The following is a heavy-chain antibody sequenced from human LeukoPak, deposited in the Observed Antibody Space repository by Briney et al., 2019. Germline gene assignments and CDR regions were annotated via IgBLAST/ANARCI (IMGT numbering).Heavy chain of an antibody. Sequence: PGGSLRLSCAASGFTFSSYAMSWVRQAPGKGLEWVSAISGSGGSTYYADSVKGRFTISRDNSKNTLYLQMNSLRAEDTAVYYCARDSGSSWYGFDYWGQGTLVTVSS. D-gene: IGHD6-13*01. CDR3: ARDSGSSWYGFDY. V-gene: IGHV3-23*01. CDR1: GFTFSSYA. CDR2: ISGSGGST. J-gene: IGHJ4*02.